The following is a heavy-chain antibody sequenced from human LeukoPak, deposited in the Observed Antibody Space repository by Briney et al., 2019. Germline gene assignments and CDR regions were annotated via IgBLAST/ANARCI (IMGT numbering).Heavy chain of an antibody. Sequence: GGSLRLSCAASGSTFDDYGMSWVRQAPGKGLEWVSGINWNGGSTGYADSVKGRFTTSRDNAKNSLYLQMNSLRAEDTALYYCARGYCSSTSCFLEWLPFDYWGQGTLVTVSS. CDR2: INWNGGST. CDR3: ARGYCSSTSCFLEWLPFDY. J-gene: IGHJ4*02. CDR1: GSTFDDYG. V-gene: IGHV3-20*04. D-gene: IGHD2-2*01.